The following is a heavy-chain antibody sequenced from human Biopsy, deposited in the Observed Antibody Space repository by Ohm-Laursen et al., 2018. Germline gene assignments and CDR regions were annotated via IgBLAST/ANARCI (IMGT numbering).Heavy chain of an antibody. CDR1: GGSISSYY. J-gene: IGHJ2*01. CDR3: ARHAPLYSGSYWRYFDL. Sequence: SDTLSLTYTVSGGSISSYYWSWIRQPPGKGLEWIGYIYYTGSTNYNPSLKSRVTISVDTSMNHLSLRLTSVTAADTAVYYCARHAPLYSGSYWRYFDLWGRGTLVTVSS. V-gene: IGHV4-59*08. CDR2: IYYTGST. D-gene: IGHD1-26*01.